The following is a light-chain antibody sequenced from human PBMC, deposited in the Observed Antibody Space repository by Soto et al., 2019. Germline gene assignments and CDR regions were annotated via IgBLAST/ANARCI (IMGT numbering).Light chain of an antibody. CDR2: GAS. CDR3: QQYGSSPPT. Sequence: EIVLTQSPGTLSLSPGERATLSCRASQSVSSNYLAWYQRKPGQAPRLLIYGASNRANGIPTRFSGSGSGTDCTLTITRLEPEDFVMYYCQQYGSSPPTFGQGTKVEI. V-gene: IGKV3-20*01. J-gene: IGKJ1*01. CDR1: QSVSSNY.